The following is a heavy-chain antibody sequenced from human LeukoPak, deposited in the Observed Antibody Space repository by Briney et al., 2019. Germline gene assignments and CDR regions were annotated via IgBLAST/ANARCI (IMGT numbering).Heavy chain of an antibody. CDR2: ISSSGSTI. J-gene: IGHJ3*02. D-gene: IGHD3-9*01. Sequence: GGSLRLSCAVSGFTFSDYYMSWIRQAPGKGLEWVSYISSSGSTIYYADSVKGRFTISRDNAKNSLYLQMNSLRAEDTAVYYCARGYYDILTGYFLFDAFDIWGQGTMVTVSS. CDR1: GFTFSDYY. CDR3: ARGYYDILTGYFLFDAFDI. V-gene: IGHV3-11*04.